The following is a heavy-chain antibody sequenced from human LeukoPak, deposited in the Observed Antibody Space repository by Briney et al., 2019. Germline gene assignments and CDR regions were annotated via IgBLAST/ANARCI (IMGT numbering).Heavy chain of an antibody. Sequence: SETLSLTCTVSGGSISSYYWSWIRQPPGKGLEWIGYIYYTGSTNYNPSLKSRVTMSVDTSKSQFSLKLSSVTAADTAVYYCAKPHGQQLPYYWGQGTLVTVSS. V-gene: IGHV4-59*01. J-gene: IGHJ4*02. CDR1: GGSISSYY. D-gene: IGHD6-13*01. CDR3: AKPHGQQLPYY. CDR2: IYYTGST.